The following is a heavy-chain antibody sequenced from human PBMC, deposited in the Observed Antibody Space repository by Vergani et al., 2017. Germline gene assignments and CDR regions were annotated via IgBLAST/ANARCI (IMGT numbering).Heavy chain of an antibody. V-gene: IGHV7-4-1*02. CDR3: ATASWAQLWVLKH. D-gene: IGHD5-24*01. CDR2: INTKTGNP. Sequence: QVQLVQSGSELKKPGASVKVSCKTSGHTFSNYEMNWVRQAPGQRLEWMGWINTKTGNPTYAQDFTGRFVFSLDTSVSTAYLESNNLQPEDSAVYFCATASWAQLWVLKHWGQGTRVTVSS. J-gene: IGHJ1*01. CDR1: GHTFSNYE.